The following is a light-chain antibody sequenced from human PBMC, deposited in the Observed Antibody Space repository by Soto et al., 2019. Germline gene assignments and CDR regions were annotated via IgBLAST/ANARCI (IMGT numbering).Light chain of an antibody. CDR3: SSYATRSTWV. CDR2: EVS. J-gene: IGLJ3*02. CDR1: SSDVGGYNY. V-gene: IGLV2-8*01. Sequence: QSALTQPPSASGSPGQSVTISCTGTSSDVGGYNYVSWYQQHPGKAPKLMIYEVSKRPSGVPDRFSGSKSGNTASLTVSGLQAEDEADYYCSSYATRSTWVFGGGTKHTVL.